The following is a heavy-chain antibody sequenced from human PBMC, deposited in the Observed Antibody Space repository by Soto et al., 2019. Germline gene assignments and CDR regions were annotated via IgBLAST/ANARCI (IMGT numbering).Heavy chain of an antibody. J-gene: IGHJ5*02. D-gene: IGHD6-13*01. CDR2: IYHSGST. V-gene: IGHV4-30-2*01. CDR3: ARGGDIAAAGTFWFDP. CDR1: GGSISSGGYS. Sequence: QLQLQESGSGLVKPSQTLSLTCAVSGGSISSGGYSWSWIRQPPGKVLEWMGYIYHSGSTYYNPALQSRVTISVDRSKNPFSLKLRSVTAADTAVYYCARGGDIAAAGTFWFDPWGQGTLVTVSS.